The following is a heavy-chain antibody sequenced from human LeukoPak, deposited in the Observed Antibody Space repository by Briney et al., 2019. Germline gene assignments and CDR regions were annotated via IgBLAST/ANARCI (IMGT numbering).Heavy chain of an antibody. V-gene: IGHV3-48*03. CDR1: GFTFSSYE. Sequence: PGGSLRLSCAASGFTFSSYEFHWVRQAPGKGLECIAYISSASGTIYHADSVKGRFTISRDNANNSLYLQMNSLRAEDTATYYCARSTELSDPYFYYGMDVWGQGTTVTVSS. CDR3: ARSTELSDPYFYYGMDV. J-gene: IGHJ6*02. D-gene: IGHD1-26*01. CDR2: ISSASGTI.